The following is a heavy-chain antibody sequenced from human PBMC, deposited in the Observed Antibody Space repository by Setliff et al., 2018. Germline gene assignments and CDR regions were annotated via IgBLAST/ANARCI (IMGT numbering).Heavy chain of an antibody. CDR3: AREGVDTRSSTDYRYYMDL. J-gene: IGHJ6*03. D-gene: IGHD5-18*01. CDR2: TIPNFGTT. CDR1: GGTFSSYG. Sequence: PVKVSCKASGGTFSSYGISWVRQAPGQGLEWLGGTIPNFGTTNYAQEFQGRVTIITDESTSTAYMELSSLRFEDTAVYYCAREGVDTRSSTDYRYYMDLWGKGTTVTVSS. V-gene: IGHV1-69*05.